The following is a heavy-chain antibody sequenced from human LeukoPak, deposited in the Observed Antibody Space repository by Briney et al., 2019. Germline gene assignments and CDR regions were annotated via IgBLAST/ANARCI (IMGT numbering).Heavy chain of an antibody. CDR1: GFTFSSYW. D-gene: IGHD3-22*01. CDR3: ARDPQYYYDSSGYLDY. Sequence: PGGSLRLSCAASGFTFSSYWMTWVRQAPGKGLEWVANIKQDGSDKYYVDSVKGRFTISRDNAKNSLYLQMNSLRAEDTAVYYCARDPQYYYDSSGYLDYWGQGTLVTVSS. CDR2: IKQDGSDK. J-gene: IGHJ4*02. V-gene: IGHV3-7*01.